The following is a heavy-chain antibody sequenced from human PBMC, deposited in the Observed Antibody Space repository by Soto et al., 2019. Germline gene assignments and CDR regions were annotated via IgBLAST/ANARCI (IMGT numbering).Heavy chain of an antibody. D-gene: IGHD3-22*01. CDR3: AASRGFDSSGYSGYYYGMDV. J-gene: IGHJ6*02. V-gene: IGHV3-9*01. Sequence: EVQLVESGGGLVQPGRSLRLSCAASGFTFDDYAMHWVRQRPGRGLEWVSGITWNSDEIGYPDSVKGRFSISRDNAKKYLYLQMNSLRPDATGLYYCAASRGFDSSGYSGYYYGMDVWGQGTTVTVS. CDR1: GFTFDDYA. CDR2: ITWNSDEI.